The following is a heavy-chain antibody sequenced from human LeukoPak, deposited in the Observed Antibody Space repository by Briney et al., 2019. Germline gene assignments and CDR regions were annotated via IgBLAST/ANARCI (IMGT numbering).Heavy chain of an antibody. CDR3: ATDPVGYCSANGCYSVDY. Sequence: GASVKVSCKASGGTFSTYAINWVRQAPGQGLEWMGGIIPIFDTPNYAQKFQGRLTMTEDTSTDTAYMELSSLRSDDTAVYYCATDPVGYCSANGCYSVDYWGQGTLVTVSS. CDR2: IIPIFDTP. D-gene: IGHD2-15*01. V-gene: IGHV1-69*06. CDR1: GGTFSTYA. J-gene: IGHJ4*02.